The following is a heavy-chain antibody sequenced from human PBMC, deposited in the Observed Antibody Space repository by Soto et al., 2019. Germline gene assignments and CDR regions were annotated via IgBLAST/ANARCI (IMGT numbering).Heavy chain of an antibody. D-gene: IGHD1-26*01. J-gene: IGHJ3*01. CDR1: GFTFDYYW. CDR2: IHSDGTST. Sequence: EVQLVESGGGLVQPGESLRLSCAASGFTFDYYWMHWVRQAPGKGLVWVSRIHSDGTSTTYADSVKGRFTISRDNAKNSLSLLMNSLRAEDTAVYYCARGDRGAFDLWGQGTVVTVSS. V-gene: IGHV3-74*01. CDR3: ARGDRGAFDL.